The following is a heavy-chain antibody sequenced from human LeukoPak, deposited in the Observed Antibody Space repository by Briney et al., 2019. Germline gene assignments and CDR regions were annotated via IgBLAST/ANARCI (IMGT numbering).Heavy chain of an antibody. CDR1: GFSLTTYG. D-gene: IGHD6-13*01. J-gene: IGHJ4*02. CDR3: AKGFYEQQLPTLDY. Sequence: PGGTLRLSCAASGFSLTTYGMSWVRQSPGKGLEWVSGISGSGGSAYYADSVKGRFTISRDNSKNTLYLQMNSLRAEDTAVYYCAKGFYEQQLPTLDYWGQGTLVTVSS. V-gene: IGHV3-23*01. CDR2: ISGSGGSA.